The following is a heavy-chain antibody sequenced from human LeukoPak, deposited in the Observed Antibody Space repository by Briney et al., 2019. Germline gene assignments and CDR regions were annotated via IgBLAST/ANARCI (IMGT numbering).Heavy chain of an antibody. D-gene: IGHD3-22*01. V-gene: IGHV4-59*01. J-gene: IGHJ4*02. CDR1: GGSISSYY. CDR2: IFYSGTT. Sequence: SETLSLTCSISGGSISSYYWNWIRQSPGKGLEWSGYIFYSGTTNYNPSLKSRVTISVDTSKNQLSLKLNSVTAADTAVYYCARDSGGPYDSSGFDYWGQGTLVTVSS. CDR3: ARDSGGPYDSSGFDY.